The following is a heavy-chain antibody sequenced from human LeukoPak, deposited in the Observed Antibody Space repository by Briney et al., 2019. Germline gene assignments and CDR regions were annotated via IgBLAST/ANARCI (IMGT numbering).Heavy chain of an antibody. J-gene: IGHJ3*02. CDR2: IYSGGST. D-gene: IGHD2-15*01. Sequence: GGSLRLSCAASGFTVSSNHMSWVRQAPGKGLEWVSVIYSGGSTYYADSVKGRFTISRDNSKNTLYLQMNSLRVEDTAVYYCAREIYCSASSCTGGVFDIWGQGTMVTVSS. CDR3: AREIYCSASSCTGGVFDI. V-gene: IGHV3-53*01. CDR1: GFTVSSNH.